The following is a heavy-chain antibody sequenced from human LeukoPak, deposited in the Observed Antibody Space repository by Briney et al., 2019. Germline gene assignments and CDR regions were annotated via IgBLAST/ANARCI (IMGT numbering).Heavy chain of an antibody. CDR3: ARALGYCSGGSCYRSPYYYYGMDV. CDR2: IIPILGIA. J-gene: IGHJ6*02. Sequence: ASVKVSCKASGGTFSSYTISWARQAPGQGLEWMGRIIPILGIANYAQKFQGRVTITADKSTSTAYMELSSLRSEDTAVYYCARALGYCSGGSCYRSPYYYYGMDVWGQGTTVTVSS. D-gene: IGHD2-15*01. V-gene: IGHV1-69*02. CDR1: GGTFSSYT.